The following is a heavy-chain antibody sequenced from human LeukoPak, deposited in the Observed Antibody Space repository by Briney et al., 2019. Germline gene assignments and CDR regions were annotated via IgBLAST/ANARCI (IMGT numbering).Heavy chain of an antibody. V-gene: IGHV4-34*01. Sequence: SETVSLTCAVYGGSFSGYYWSWIRQPPGKGLEWIGEINHGGSTNCNPSLKSRVTISVDTSKNQFSLKLSSVTAADTAVYYCARGWSVQALYYFDYWGQGTLVTVSS. D-gene: IGHD3-3*01. CDR2: INHGGST. CDR3: ARGWSVQALYYFDY. CDR1: GGSFSGYY. J-gene: IGHJ4*02.